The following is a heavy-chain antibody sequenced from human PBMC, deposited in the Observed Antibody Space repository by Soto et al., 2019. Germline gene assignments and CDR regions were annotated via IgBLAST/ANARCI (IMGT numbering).Heavy chain of an antibody. Sequence: GGSLRLSCAASGFTFSNYAMNWVRQPPGKGLEWVSIIFYNGRNTYYADSVKGRFTISRDNSKNTLYLQMNSLRAEDTAVYYCASRGRGRGYFDYWGQGTLVTVSS. D-gene: IGHD3-10*01. CDR1: GFTFSNYA. CDR3: ASRGRGRGYFDY. J-gene: IGHJ4*02. V-gene: IGHV3-23*01. CDR2: IFYNGRNT.